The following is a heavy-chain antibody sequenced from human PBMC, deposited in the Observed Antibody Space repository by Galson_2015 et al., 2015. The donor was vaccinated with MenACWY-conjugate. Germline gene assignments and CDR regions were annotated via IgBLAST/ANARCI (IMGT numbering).Heavy chain of an antibody. CDR2: IKKDGSQK. D-gene: IGHD3-3*02. V-gene: IGHV3-7*03. J-gene: IGHJ4*02. CDR3: ARKIALAL. CDR1: GFTFNNYW. Sequence: SLRLSCAASGFTFNNYWMSWVRQAPGKGLEWVANIKKDGSQKNYVDSVKGRFTISRDNAKNSLYLQMNSLKAEDTAVYYCARKIALALWGQGTLVSVSS.